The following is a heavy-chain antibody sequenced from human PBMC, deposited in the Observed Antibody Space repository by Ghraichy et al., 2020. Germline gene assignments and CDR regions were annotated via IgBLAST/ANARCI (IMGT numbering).Heavy chain of an antibody. CDR2: VSWDGSDK. D-gene: IGHD4-11*01. CDR3: AEDSGGGNYDPPCY. CDR1: GFIFSNYA. V-gene: IGHV3-30-3*01. Sequence: GESLSISCAASGFIFSNYAMHWVRQAPGKGLEWVAVVSWDGSDKFYGDSVRGRFTVSRDDSKNLLFLQMNSLRPDDTAVYYCAEDSGGGNYDPPCYWGQGTLVTVSS. J-gene: IGHJ4*02.